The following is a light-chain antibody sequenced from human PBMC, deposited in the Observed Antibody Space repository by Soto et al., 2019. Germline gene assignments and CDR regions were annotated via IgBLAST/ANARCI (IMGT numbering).Light chain of an antibody. Sequence: QSVLTQPASVSGSPGQSITISCTGTYSDVGGYNFVSWYQQHPGKAPKLLIYEVTNRPSGVSNRFSGSKSGNTASLTISGIQAEDEGDYYCGSITRSSTSVFGTGTKVTVL. J-gene: IGLJ1*01. CDR3: GSITRSSTSV. CDR2: EVT. V-gene: IGLV2-14*01. CDR1: YSDVGGYNF.